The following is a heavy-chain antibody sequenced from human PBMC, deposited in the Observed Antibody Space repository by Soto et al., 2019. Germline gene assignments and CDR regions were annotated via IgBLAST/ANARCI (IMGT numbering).Heavy chain of an antibody. CDR1: GGTFSSYA. Sequence: QVPLVQSGAEVKKPGSSVTVSCKASGGTFSSYAIHWVRQAPGQGRAWMGGIIPMYGPAKYAQRFQGRVTITADAYTNTVYMELTSTTSQYTAVYYCASVTSMVRGVIDNWFDPWGHGTLVTVSS. D-gene: IGHD3-10*01. CDR2: IIPMYGPA. J-gene: IGHJ5*02. CDR3: ASVTSMVRGVIDNWFDP. V-gene: IGHV1-69*01.